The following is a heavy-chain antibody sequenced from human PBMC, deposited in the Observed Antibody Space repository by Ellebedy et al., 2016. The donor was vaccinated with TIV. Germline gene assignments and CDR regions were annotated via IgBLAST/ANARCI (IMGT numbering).Heavy chain of an antibody. CDR1: GLIVTHAS. J-gene: IGHJ3*01. CDR2: IQSRSEGGTA. CDR3: NTGWAYDD. V-gene: IGHV3-15*05. Sequence: ESLKISXEASGLIVTHASMTWVRQAPGKGLAWIGRIQSRSEGGTAAYAAPVQGRFIISRDESENKLFLQMHSLRTEDTGVYYCNTGWAYDDWGQGTRVTVSS.